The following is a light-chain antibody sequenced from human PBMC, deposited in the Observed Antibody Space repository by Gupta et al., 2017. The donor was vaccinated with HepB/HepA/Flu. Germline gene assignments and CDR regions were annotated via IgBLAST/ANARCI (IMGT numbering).Light chain of an antibody. V-gene: IGKV3-11*01. CDR3: QQHDSWPLT. Sequence: EIVLTQSPSTLSLSPGERATLSCRASQSLSTYLAWYQQTPGQAPRLLIYGASNRATGIPARFSGRGSGTDFTLTISSLEPEDFAVYSCQQHDSWPLTFGGGTKVEIK. J-gene: IGKJ4*01. CDR1: QSLSTY. CDR2: GAS.